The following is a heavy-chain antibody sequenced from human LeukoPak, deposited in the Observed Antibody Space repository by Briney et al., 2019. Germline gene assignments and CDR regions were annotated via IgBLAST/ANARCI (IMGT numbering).Heavy chain of an antibody. V-gene: IGHV3-23*01. Sequence: PGGSLRLSCAASGFTFSDYAMSWVRQAPGKGLEWVSAISGSGGSTYYADSVKGRFTISRDNSKNTLYLQMNSLRAEDTAVYYCAKDYGRTRQQLVDYWGQGTLVTVSS. CDR3: AKDYGRTRQQLVDY. J-gene: IGHJ4*02. D-gene: IGHD6-13*01. CDR2: ISGSGGST. CDR1: GFTFSDYA.